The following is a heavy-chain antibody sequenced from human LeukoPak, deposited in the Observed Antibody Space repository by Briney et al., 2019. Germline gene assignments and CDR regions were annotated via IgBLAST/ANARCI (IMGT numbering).Heavy chain of an antibody. D-gene: IGHD3-16*01. J-gene: IGHJ4*02. CDR3: AREGGGFDY. CDR1: GGSISSYY. CDR2: IYYSGST. V-gene: IGHV4-59*12. Sequence: SETLSLTCTVSGGSISSYYWSWIRQPPGKGLEGIGYIYYSGSTNYNPSLKSRVTISVDTSKNQFSLKLSSVTAADTAVYYCAREGGGFDYWGQGTLVTVSS.